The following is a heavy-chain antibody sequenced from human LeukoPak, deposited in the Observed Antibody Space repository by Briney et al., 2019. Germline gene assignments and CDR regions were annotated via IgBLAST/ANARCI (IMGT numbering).Heavy chain of an antibody. Sequence: NPSETLSLTCAVYGGSFSNFYCTWIRQAPGKGLEWIGEIHPSGSTNYNPSLLSRVTLSLDASKNQLSLRLTSVTAADTAVYFCARGLDTYKSGVDWGQGTLVTVSS. CDR2: IHPSGST. CDR3: ARGLDTYKSGVD. J-gene: IGHJ4*02. V-gene: IGHV4-34*01. CDR1: GGSFSNFY. D-gene: IGHD1-26*01.